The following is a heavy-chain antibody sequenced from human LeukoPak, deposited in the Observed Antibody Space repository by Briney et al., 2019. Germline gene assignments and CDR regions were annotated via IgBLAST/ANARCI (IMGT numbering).Heavy chain of an antibody. J-gene: IGHJ4*02. CDR1: GGSINSGSYY. CDR2: INHSGST. Sequence: SETLSLTCTVSGGSINSGSYYWGWIRQPPGKGLVWIGEINHSGSTNYNPSLKSRVTISVDTSKNQFSLKLSSVTAADTAVYYCARGALHRFDYWGQGTLVTVSS. D-gene: IGHD5-24*01. V-gene: IGHV4-39*07. CDR3: ARGALHRFDY.